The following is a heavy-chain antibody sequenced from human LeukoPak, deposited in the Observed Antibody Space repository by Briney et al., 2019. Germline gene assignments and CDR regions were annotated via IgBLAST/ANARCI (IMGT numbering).Heavy chain of an antibody. Sequence: PGRCLRLSCAASGFSFSDYGMHWVRQAPGKGPEWVAVISYHGKNEYYADSVKGRFTISRDNSKNTLYLQMNSLRAEDTAVYYCAKDQLLFGVVIIPSFFDYWGQGSLVSVSS. J-gene: IGHJ4*02. V-gene: IGHV3-30*18. CDR1: GFSFSDYG. CDR2: ISYHGKNE. CDR3: AKDQLLFGVVIIPSFFDY. D-gene: IGHD3-3*01.